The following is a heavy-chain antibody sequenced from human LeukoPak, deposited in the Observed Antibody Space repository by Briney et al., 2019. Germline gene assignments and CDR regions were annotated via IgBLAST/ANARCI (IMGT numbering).Heavy chain of an antibody. Sequence: SETLSLTCTVSGGSISSYYRSWIRQPAGKGLEWIGRFYTSGNTNYNPSLKSRVNMSLDTSMNQFSLKLTSVTAADTAVYYCAREGTGSYGRPFDYWGQGTLVTVSS. CDR1: GGSISSYY. D-gene: IGHD5-18*01. CDR3: AREGTGSYGRPFDY. CDR2: FYTSGNT. V-gene: IGHV4-4*07. J-gene: IGHJ4*02.